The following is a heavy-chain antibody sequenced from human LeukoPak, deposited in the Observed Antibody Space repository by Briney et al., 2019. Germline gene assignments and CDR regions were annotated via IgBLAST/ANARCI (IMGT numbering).Heavy chain of an antibody. V-gene: IGHV4-34*01. CDR3: ASAPYYDSSGYYFDY. J-gene: IGHJ4*02. Sequence: SETLSLTCAVYGGSFSGYYWSWIRQPPGKGLEWIGEINHSGSTNYNPSLKSRVTISVDTSKNQFSLKLSSVTAADTAVYYCASAPYYDSSGYYFDYWGQGTLVTVSS. D-gene: IGHD3-22*01. CDR2: INHSGST. CDR1: GGSFSGYY.